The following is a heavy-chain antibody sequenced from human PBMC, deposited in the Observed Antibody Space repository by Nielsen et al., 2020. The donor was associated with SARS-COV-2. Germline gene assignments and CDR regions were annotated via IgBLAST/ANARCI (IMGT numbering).Heavy chain of an antibody. Sequence: SEILSLTCTVSGGSISSSSYYWGWIRQPPGQGLEWIGSIYYSGSTYYNPSIKSRVTISVDTSKNQFYLKLSSVTAADTAVYYCASHSDIVLMVYAPFDYWGQGTLVTVSS. D-gene: IGHD2-8*01. CDR1: GGSISSSSYY. J-gene: IGHJ4*02. CDR3: ASHSDIVLMVYAPFDY. V-gene: IGHV4-39*01. CDR2: IYYSGST.